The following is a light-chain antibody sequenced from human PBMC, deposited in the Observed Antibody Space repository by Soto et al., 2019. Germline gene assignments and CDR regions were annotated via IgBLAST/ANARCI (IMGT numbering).Light chain of an antibody. V-gene: IGKV3-20*01. CDR2: GAS. J-gene: IGKJ3*01. Sequence: EIVLTQSPGTLSLSPGERATLSCRSSQSVSSSYLAWYQQKPGQAPRLLIYGASNRATGIPDRFSGSGSGTDFTLTISRLEPEDFALYYCQQYGSSSLTFGPGTKVDI. CDR3: QQYGSSSLT. CDR1: QSVSSSY.